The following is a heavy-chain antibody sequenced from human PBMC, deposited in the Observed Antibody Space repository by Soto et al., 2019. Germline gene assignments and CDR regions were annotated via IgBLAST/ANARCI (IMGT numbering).Heavy chain of an antibody. CDR1: GFTVSNYY. Sequence: PGGSLRLSCAASGFTVSNYYVTWVRQAPGKGPEWVSSIPGSGGSAYYADSVKGRFTISRDNSKNTPDLQINSLRAEDTAVYYCANLAGGWYEAFGIWGQGTMVTVSS. D-gene: IGHD6-19*01. J-gene: IGHJ3*02. CDR3: ANLAGGWYEAFGI. V-gene: IGHV3-23*01. CDR2: IPGSGGSA.